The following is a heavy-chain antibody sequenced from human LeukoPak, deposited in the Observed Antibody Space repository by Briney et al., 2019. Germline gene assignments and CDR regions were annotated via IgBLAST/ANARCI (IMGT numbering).Heavy chain of an antibody. J-gene: IGHJ4*02. Sequence: ASVKVSCKTSGYTFTGTYMHWVRQAPGQGLEWMGWINPKNGDTHYAQKFQGWVTMTRGTSISTAYMELSRLRSDDTAVYYCAREGLPAGGFDYWGQGTLVTVSS. CDR1: GYTFTGTY. V-gene: IGHV1-2*04. CDR2: INPKNGDT. CDR3: AREGLPAGGFDY. D-gene: IGHD2-2*01.